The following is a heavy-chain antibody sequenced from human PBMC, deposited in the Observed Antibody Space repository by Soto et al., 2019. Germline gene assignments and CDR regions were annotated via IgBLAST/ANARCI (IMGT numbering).Heavy chain of an antibody. J-gene: IGHJ5*02. CDR2: IKQDGSGK. CDR1: GFTFGRYW. V-gene: IGHV3-7*05. CDR3: ARLSPYDSESYSFRYNWFHP. Sequence: PGGSLGLSCAAPGFTFGRYWMSCVRQGPGKGLEWVANIKQDGSGKYYVDSVKGRFTISRDNAKNSLYLQMNSLRAEDTAMYFFARLSPYDSESYSFRYNWFHPWGQGTLVTVSS. D-gene: IGHD3-10*01.